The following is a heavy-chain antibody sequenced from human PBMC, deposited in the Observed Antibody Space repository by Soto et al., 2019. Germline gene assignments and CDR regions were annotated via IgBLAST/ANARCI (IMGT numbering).Heavy chain of an antibody. J-gene: IGHJ5*02. CDR2: IYPGDSNI. CDR1: GYTFSDYW. D-gene: IGHD2-15*01. CDR3: ARLYVVGSPWGFTP. V-gene: IGHV5-51*01. Sequence: GESLKISCKASGYTFSDYWLGWVRLLPGKGLELMGIIYPGDSNIRYSPSFQGQVTISADKSINTAYLRWSSLKASDTGIYYCARLYVVGSPWGFTPWGQGTRVTVS.